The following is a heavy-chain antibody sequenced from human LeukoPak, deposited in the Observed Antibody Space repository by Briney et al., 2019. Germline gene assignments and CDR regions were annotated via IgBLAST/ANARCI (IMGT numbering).Heavy chain of an antibody. V-gene: IGHV4-59*08. Sequence: SETLSLTCTVSGGSISSYYWSWIRQPPGKGLEWIGYIYYSGSTNYNPFLKSRVTISVDTSKNQFSLKLSSVTAADTAVYYCARRNTITGYGMDVWGQGTTVTVSS. J-gene: IGHJ6*02. D-gene: IGHD1-20*01. CDR2: IYYSGST. CDR3: ARRNTITGYGMDV. CDR1: GGSISSYY.